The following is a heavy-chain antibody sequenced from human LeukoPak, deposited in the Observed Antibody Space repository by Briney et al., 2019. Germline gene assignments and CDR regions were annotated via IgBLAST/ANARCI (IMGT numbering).Heavy chain of an antibody. J-gene: IGHJ4*02. V-gene: IGHV1-2*02. Sequence: ASVKVSCKASGYTFTDYYIYWVRQAPGQGLEWMGWINPNSGDTNYAQKFQGTVTMTRDTSISTAYMELISLTSDDTAVYYCARIEIRRSSLPENYFDYWGQGTQVTVSS. CDR1: GYTFTDYY. D-gene: IGHD6-6*01. CDR3: ARIEIRRSSLPENYFDY. CDR2: INPNSGDT.